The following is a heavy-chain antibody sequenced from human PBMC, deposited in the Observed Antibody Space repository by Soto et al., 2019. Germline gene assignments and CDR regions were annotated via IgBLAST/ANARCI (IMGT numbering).Heavy chain of an antibody. D-gene: IGHD3-3*01. CDR3: ARDRETIACFDY. J-gene: IGHJ4*02. V-gene: IGHV3-21*01. Sequence: PGGSLRLSCAASGFTFSSYSMNWVRQAPGKGLEWVSSISSSSSYIYYADSVKGRFTISRDNAKNSLYLQMNSLRAEDTAVYYCARDRETIACFDYWGQGSLVTVSS. CDR1: GFTFSSYS. CDR2: ISSSSSYI.